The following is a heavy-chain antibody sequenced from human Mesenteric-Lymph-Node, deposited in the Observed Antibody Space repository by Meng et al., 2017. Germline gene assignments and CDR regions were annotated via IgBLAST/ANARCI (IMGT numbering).Heavy chain of an antibody. CDR1: GFTFSSYS. Sequence: GESLKISCAASGFTFSSYSMNWVRQAPGKGLEWVSSISSSSSYIYYADSVKGRFTISRDNAKNSLYLQMNSLRAEDTAVYYCARDIGPPPRIRWDYYFDYWGQGTLVTVSS. J-gene: IGHJ4*02. D-gene: IGHD4-23*01. V-gene: IGHV3-21*01. CDR3: ARDIGPPPRIRWDYYFDY. CDR2: ISSSSSYI.